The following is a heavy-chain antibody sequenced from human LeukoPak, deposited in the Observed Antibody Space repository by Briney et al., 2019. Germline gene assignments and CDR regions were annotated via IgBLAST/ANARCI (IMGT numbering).Heavy chain of an antibody. J-gene: IGHJ4*02. V-gene: IGHV4-59*01. D-gene: IGHD2-15*01. CDR3: ARDVSAAGFDY. CDR2: IYYSGST. Sequence: SETLSLTCTVSGGSISSYYWSWIRQPPGKGLEWIGYIYYSGSTNYNPSLKSRVTISVDTSKNQFSLKLSSVTAADTAVYYCARDVSAAGFDYWGQGTLVTVSS. CDR1: GGSISSYY.